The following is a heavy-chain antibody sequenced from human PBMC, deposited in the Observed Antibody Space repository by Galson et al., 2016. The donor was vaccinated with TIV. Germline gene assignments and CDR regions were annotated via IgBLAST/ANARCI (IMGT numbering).Heavy chain of an antibody. V-gene: IGHV1-69*06. CDR2: IIPLFRTT. CDR1: GGTFSSYV. D-gene: IGHD5-18*01. CDR3: ATDRNTAFDTYHYYYGMDV. J-gene: IGHJ6*02. Sequence: SVKVSCKASGGTFSSYVFNWVRLAPGQGLEWMGGIIPLFRTTNYARKFQGRVTITADKSTNTPYMELNSLKYGDTAVYYCATDRNTAFDTYHYYYGMDVWGQGTTVIVSS.